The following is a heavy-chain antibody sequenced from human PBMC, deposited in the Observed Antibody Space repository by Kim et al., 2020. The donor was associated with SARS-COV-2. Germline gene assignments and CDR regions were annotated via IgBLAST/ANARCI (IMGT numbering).Heavy chain of an antibody. CDR1: GYTFSSYD. CDR2: MNPNSGRT. V-gene: IGHV1-8*01. D-gene: IGHD4-17*01. Sequence: ASVKVSCTASGYTFSSYDINRVRQATGQGPEWMGWMNPNSGRTGYSQKFQGRVTMTSNTSINTAYMELSSLRSEDTAVYYCARGRSRLRRISWVDPWGQGTLVTVSS. J-gene: IGHJ5*02. CDR3: ARGRSRLRRISWVDP.